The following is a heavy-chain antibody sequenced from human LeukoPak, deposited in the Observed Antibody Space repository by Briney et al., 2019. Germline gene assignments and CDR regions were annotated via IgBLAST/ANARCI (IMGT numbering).Heavy chain of an antibody. V-gene: IGHV3-74*01. CDR3: ARDRRCSFDS. CDR1: GFTFSTYW. Sequence: PGGSLRLSCAASGFTFSTYWMHWVRQAPGKGLVWVSRSNGDGSSTTYADSVKGRFTISRDNAKNTLYLQMDSLRAEDTAVYYCARDRRCSFDSWGQGTLVTVSS. J-gene: IGHJ4*02. CDR2: SNGDGSST.